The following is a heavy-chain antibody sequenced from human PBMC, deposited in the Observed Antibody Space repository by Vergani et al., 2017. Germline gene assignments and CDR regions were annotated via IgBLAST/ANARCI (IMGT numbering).Heavy chain of an antibody. CDR2: LDPHTGDT. CDR3: ARNRGRGGSYSVSWFDA. J-gene: IGHJ5*02. CDR1: GYSLSDHY. V-gene: IGHV1-2*02. D-gene: IGHD3-10*01. Sequence: QVQLVQSGAEVRKPGASVKVSCKASGYSLSDHYIHWVRQAPGQGFEWMGRLDPHTGDTKYAEKFQGRAILTRDRSISTAYIELISLISDDTAVYYCARNRGRGGSYSVSWFDAWGQGTQVTVAS.